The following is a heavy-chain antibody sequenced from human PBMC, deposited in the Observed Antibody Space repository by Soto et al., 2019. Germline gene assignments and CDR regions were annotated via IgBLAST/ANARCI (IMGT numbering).Heavy chain of an antibody. V-gene: IGHV4-59*01. CDR1: VTSISGVY. J-gene: IGHJ4*02. D-gene: IGHD5-12*01. CDR2: VYYSGTH. CDR3: ARVQMATLYFDS. Sequence: SETLSLTSTFSVTSISGVYWRWLRQPPGKGLEWIGYVYYSGTHNYNPSLKSRLTISIDTPKNQFSLKLSSVTAADTAVYYCARVQMATLYFDSWGQGTLVTVS.